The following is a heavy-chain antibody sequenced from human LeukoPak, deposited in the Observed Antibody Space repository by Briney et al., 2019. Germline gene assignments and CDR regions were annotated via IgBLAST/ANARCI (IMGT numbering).Heavy chain of an antibody. CDR2: IIPILGIA. D-gene: IGHD2-2*01. Sequence: SVKVSCKASGGTFSSYAISWVRQAPGQGLEWMGRIIPILGIANYAQKFQGRVTITADESTSTAYMELRSLRSDDTAVYYCARKGPYCSSTSCYFDYWGQGTLVTVSS. CDR1: GGTFSSYA. J-gene: IGHJ4*02. V-gene: IGHV1-69*04. CDR3: ARKGPYCSSTSCYFDY.